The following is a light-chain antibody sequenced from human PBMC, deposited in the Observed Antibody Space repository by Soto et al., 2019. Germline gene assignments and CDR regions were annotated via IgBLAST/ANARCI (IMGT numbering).Light chain of an antibody. CDR1: QSVSSN. V-gene: IGKV3-15*01. Sequence: EVVMTQSPATLSVSLGDRATLSCRASQSVSSNLAWYQQKPGQAPRLLIYGASTRATGIPARFSGSGSGTEFTLTISRLEPEDVAVYYCQQYVNFVWTFGQGTKVEI. J-gene: IGKJ1*01. CDR3: QQYVNFVWT. CDR2: GAS.